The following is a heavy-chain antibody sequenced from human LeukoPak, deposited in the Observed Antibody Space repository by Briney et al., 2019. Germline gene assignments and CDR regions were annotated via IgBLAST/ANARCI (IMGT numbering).Heavy chain of an antibody. D-gene: IGHD6-19*01. CDR1: GGSISSSSYY. CDR2: IYYSGST. V-gene: IGHV4-39*07. CDR3: ARYIIAVAGGNDAFDI. Sequence: SETLSLTCTVSGGSISSSSYYWGWIRQPPGKGLEWIGSIYYSGSTYYNPSLKSRVTISVDTSKNQFSLKLSSVTAADTAVYYCARYIIAVAGGNDAFDIWGQGTMVTVSS. J-gene: IGHJ3*02.